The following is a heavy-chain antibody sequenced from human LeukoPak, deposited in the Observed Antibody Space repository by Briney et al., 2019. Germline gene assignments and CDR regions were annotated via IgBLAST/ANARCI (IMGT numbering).Heavy chain of an antibody. D-gene: IGHD5-18*01. CDR3: ARVGRGYSFKVYYFDY. CDR2: ISYDGSNK. CDR1: GGSISSSS. V-gene: IGHV3-30*03. J-gene: IGHJ4*02. Sequence: LSLTCTVSGGSISSSSYYWGWIRQPPGKGLEWVAVISYDGSNKDYADSVRGRFTISRDYSKNTLYLQMNSLRGEDTAVYYCARVGRGYSFKVYYFDYWGQGTLVTVSS.